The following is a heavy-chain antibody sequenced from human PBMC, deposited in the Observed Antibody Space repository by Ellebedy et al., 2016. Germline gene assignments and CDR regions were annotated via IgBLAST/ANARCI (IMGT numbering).Heavy chain of an antibody. V-gene: IGHV3-23*01. CDR3: YYGHYSGF. Sequence: GESLKISXVASGFTFRNFFMSWVRQAPGGGLEWVSTISAGGDITFSADSVKGRFTISRDNSRDTLYLQMNSLRAEDTAVYYCYYGHYSGFWGQGTLVTVSS. CDR2: ISAGGDIT. D-gene: IGHD4-17*01. CDR1: GFTFRNFF. J-gene: IGHJ4*02.